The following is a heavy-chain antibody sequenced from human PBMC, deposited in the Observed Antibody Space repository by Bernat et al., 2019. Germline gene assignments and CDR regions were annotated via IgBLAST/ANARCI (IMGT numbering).Heavy chain of an antibody. J-gene: IGHJ3*02. Sequence: EVQLVESGGGLVKPGGSLRLSCAASGFTFSSYSMNWVRQAPGKGLEWVSSISSSSSYIYYADSVKGRFTISRDNAKNSLYLQMNSLRAEDTAVYYCARDRAVALKGAFDIWGQGTMVTVSS. CDR2: ISSSSSYI. CDR1: GFTFSSYS. V-gene: IGHV3-21*01. CDR3: ARDRAVALKGAFDI. D-gene: IGHD6-19*01.